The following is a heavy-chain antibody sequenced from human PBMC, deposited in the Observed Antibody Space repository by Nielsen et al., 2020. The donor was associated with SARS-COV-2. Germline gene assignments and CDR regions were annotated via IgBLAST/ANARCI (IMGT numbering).Heavy chain of an antibody. D-gene: IGHD3-22*01. CDR2: ISYDGSNK. Sequence: WIRQPPGKGLEWVAVISYDGSNKYYADSAKGRFTISRDNSKNTLYLQMNSLRAEDTAVYYCARGASYYYDSSGYSDFDYWGQGTLVTVSS. CDR3: ARGASYYYDSSGYSDFDY. J-gene: IGHJ4*02. V-gene: IGHV3-30-3*01.